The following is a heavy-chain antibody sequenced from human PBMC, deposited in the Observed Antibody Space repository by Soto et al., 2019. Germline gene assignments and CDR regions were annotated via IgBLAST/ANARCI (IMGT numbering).Heavy chain of an antibody. J-gene: IGHJ3*01. CDR2: INPSRGSA. CDR1: GYTFFKYF. D-gene: IGHD1-7*01. V-gene: IGHV1-46*01. CDR3: ARPLIGNTIDL. Sequence: ASVKVSCKASGYTFFKYFIHWVRQAPGQGLEWVGIINPSRGSATYGPIFQGRVSLTTDMPTSTVYMELSSLRSEDTAIYYCARPLIGNTIDLWGQGTSVTVSS.